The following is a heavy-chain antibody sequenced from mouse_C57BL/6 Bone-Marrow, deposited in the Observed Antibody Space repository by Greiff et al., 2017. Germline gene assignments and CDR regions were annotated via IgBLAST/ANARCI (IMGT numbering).Heavy chain of an antibody. J-gene: IGHJ4*01. Sequence: VQLQQSGAELVRPGASVTLSCKASGYTFTDYEMHWVKQTPVHGLEWIGAIDPETGGTAYNQKFKGKAILTADKSSSTAYMELRSLTSDDSAVYYCTRSGYDYDFLDYWGQGTSVTVSS. CDR1: GYTFTDYE. V-gene: IGHV1-15*01. CDR3: TRSGYDYDFLDY. D-gene: IGHD2-4*01. CDR2: IDPETGGT.